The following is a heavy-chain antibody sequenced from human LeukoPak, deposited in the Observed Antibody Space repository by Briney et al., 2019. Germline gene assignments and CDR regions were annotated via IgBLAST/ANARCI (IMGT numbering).Heavy chain of an antibody. CDR3: ARDPGKQLAPVYYYYGMDV. Sequence: GGSLRLSCAASGFTFSSYSMNWVRQAPGKGLEWVSSISSSSSYIYYADSVKGRFTTSRDNAKNSLYLQMNSLRAEDTAVYYCARDPGKQLAPVYYYYGMDVWGQGTTVTVSS. CDR1: GFTFSSYS. CDR2: ISSSSSYI. D-gene: IGHD6-6*01. V-gene: IGHV3-21*01. J-gene: IGHJ6*02.